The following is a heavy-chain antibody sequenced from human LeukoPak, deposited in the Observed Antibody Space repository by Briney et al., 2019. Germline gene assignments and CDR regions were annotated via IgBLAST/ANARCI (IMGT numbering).Heavy chain of an antibody. CDR2: ISNTGGST. D-gene: IGHD1-26*01. CDR1: GFTFSGYG. CDR3: AKGRRTGVTTPGAFDI. V-gene: IGHV3-23*01. Sequence: GGSLRLSCAASGFTFSGYGMSWVRQAPGKGREWVSSISNTGGSTYYADSVKGRFTISRDNSKNTLYLQMNSLRAEDTAVYYCAKGRRTGVTTPGAFDIWGQGTMVTVSS. J-gene: IGHJ3*02.